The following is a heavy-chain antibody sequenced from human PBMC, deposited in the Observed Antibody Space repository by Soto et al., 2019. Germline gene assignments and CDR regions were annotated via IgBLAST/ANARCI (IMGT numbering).Heavy chain of an antibody. J-gene: IGHJ6*03. CDR3: ARVGGIFETVVVVAATRGYYYMDV. Sequence: GGSLRLSCAASGFTFSSYWMHWVRQAPGKGLVWVSRINSDGSSTSYADSVKGRFTISRDNAKNKLYLQMNSLRAEDTAVYYCARVGGIFETVVVVAATRGYYYMDVWGKGTTVTVSS. V-gene: IGHV3-74*01. CDR1: GFTFSSYW. CDR2: INSDGSST. D-gene: IGHD2-15*01.